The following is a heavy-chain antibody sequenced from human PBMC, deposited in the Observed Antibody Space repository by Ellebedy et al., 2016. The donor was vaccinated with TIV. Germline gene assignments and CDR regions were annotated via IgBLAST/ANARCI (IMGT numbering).Heavy chain of an antibody. CDR1: GGSFTGYY. CDR2: INQSGSA. J-gene: IGHJ4*01. V-gene: IGHV4-34*01. D-gene: IGHD6-19*01. CDR3: AEGRSGWYYFDY. Sequence: SETLSLTRGVYGGSFTGYYYSWIRQPPGKGLEWIGEINQSGSATYNPSLKGRVTISADMSKNQFSLRLTSVTAADTAVYYCAEGRSGWYYFDYWGHGTLVTVSS.